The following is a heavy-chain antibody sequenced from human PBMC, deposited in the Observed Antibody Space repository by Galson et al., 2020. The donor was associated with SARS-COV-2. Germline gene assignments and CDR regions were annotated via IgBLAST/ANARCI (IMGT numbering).Heavy chain of an antibody. CDR1: GSIKSDY. J-gene: IGHJ4*02. Sequence: SETLSLTCTGGSIKSDYWSWIRQPSGKGLEWIGNFFSGGKAHYNPSLKSRATISIDTSKNQFSLKLNSVTAADTALYYCTRQKEAGGLYFFDHWGQGILVTVSS. CDR2: FFSGGKA. V-gene: IGHV4-59*01. CDR3: TRQKEAGGLYFFDH.